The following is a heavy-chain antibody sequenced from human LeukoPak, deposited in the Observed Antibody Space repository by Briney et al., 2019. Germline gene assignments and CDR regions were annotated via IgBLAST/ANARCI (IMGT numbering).Heavy chain of an antibody. V-gene: IGHV4-39*07. CDR2: IYYSGST. Sequence: SETLSLTCTVSGGSISSSSYYWGWIRQPPGKGLEWIGSIYYSGSTYYNPSLKSRVTVSVDTSKNQFSLNLTSVTAADTAVYYCARAMSIAARLQTIFDYWGQGTLVTVSS. D-gene: IGHD6-6*01. J-gene: IGHJ4*02. CDR1: GGSISSSSYY. CDR3: ARAMSIAARLQTIFDY.